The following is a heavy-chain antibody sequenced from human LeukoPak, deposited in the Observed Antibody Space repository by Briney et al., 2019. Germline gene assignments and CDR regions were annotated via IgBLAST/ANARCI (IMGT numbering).Heavy chain of an antibody. J-gene: IGHJ6*03. D-gene: IGHD2-8*01. CDR3: ARAPLAPNGDYYYYYYMDV. Sequence: ASVKVSCKASGYTFSSYGISWVRQAPGQGLEWMGWISAYKGNTNYAQKLQGRVTMTTDTSTSTAYMELRSLRSDDTAVYYCARAPLAPNGDYYYYYYMDVWGKGTTVTVSS. CDR2: ISAYKGNT. V-gene: IGHV1-18*01. CDR1: GYTFSSYG.